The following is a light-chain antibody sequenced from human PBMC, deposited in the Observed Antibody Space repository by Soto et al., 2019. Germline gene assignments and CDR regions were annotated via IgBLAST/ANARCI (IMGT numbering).Light chain of an antibody. CDR2: LGS. CDR1: QSLLHSNGYNY. CDR3: MQATGT. J-gene: IGKJ2*01. Sequence: DIVMTQSPLSLPVTPGEPASISCRSSQSLLHSNGYNYLDWYLQKPGQSPQLLIYLGSNRASGGPYRFSGSGSGTDFTLKIIRVEDEDVGVYYCMQATGTFGQGTKLEIK. V-gene: IGKV2-28*01.